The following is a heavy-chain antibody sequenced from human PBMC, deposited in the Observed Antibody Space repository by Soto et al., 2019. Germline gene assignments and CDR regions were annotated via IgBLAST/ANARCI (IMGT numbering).Heavy chain of an antibody. CDR1: GGSFSGYY. CDR2: INHSGST. Sequence: PSETLSLTCAVYGGSFSGYYWSWIRQPPGKGLEWIGEINHSGSTNYNPSLKSRVTISVDTSKNQFSLKLSSVTAADTAVYYCAREAAALRPFDPWGQGTLVTVSS. D-gene: IGHD6-13*01. CDR3: AREAAALRPFDP. J-gene: IGHJ5*02. V-gene: IGHV4-34*01.